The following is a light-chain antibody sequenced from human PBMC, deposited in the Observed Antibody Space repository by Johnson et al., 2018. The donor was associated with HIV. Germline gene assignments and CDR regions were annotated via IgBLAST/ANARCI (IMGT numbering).Light chain of an antibody. Sequence: QSVLTQPPSVSAAPGQKVSISCSGSSSNIGNNYVSWYQQLPGTAPKLLIYDNDKRPSGIPDRFSASKSDTSATLGITGLQTGDEADYYCGAWDSRLSVCVFGPGTKVTVL. CDR1: SSNIGNNY. CDR3: GAWDSRLSVCV. J-gene: IGLJ1*01. V-gene: IGLV1-51*01. CDR2: DND.